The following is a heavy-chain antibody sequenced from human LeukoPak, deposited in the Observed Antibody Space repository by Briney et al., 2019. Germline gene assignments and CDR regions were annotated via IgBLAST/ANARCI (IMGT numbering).Heavy chain of an antibody. V-gene: IGHV4-59*01. CDR3: ARIEGSSGWYADWFDP. J-gene: IGHJ5*02. D-gene: IGHD6-19*01. CDR1: GGSISSYY. CDR2: IYYSGST. Sequence: SETLSLTCTVSGGSISSYYWSWIRQPPGKGLEWIGYIYYSGSTNYNPSLKSRVTISVDTSKNQFSLKLSSVTAADTAVYYCARIEGSSGWYADWFDPWGQGTLVTVSS.